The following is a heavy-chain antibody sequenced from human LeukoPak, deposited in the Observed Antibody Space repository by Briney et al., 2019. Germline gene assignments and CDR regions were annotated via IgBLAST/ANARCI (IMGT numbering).Heavy chain of an antibody. D-gene: IGHD3-22*01. Sequence: PSETLSLTCTVSGGSISSYYWSWIRQPAGKGLEWIGRIYTSGSTNYNPSLKSRVTVSVDTSKNQFSLKLSSVTAADTAVYYCARAHHDSSGYYYVRWFDPWGQGTLVTVSS. CDR3: ARAHHDSSGYYYVRWFDP. V-gene: IGHV4-4*07. CDR1: GGSISSYY. CDR2: IYTSGST. J-gene: IGHJ5*02.